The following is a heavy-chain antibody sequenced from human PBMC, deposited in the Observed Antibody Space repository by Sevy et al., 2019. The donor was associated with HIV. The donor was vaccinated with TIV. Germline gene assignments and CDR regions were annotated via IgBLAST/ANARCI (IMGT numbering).Heavy chain of an antibody. CDR3: ARDYYGDYAGEDAFDI. D-gene: IGHD4-17*01. CDR2: ISSSSSYI. V-gene: IGHV3-21*01. Sequence: GGSLRLSCAASGFTFSSYSMNWVRQAPGKGLEWVSFISSSSSYIYYADSVKGRFTISRDNAKNSLYLQMNSLRAEDTAVYYCARDYYGDYAGEDAFDIWGQGTMVTVSS. CDR1: GFTFSSYS. J-gene: IGHJ3*02.